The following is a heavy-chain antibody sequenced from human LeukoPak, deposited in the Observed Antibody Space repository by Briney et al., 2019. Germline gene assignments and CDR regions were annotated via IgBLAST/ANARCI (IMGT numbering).Heavy chain of an antibody. D-gene: IGHD1-7*01. J-gene: IGHJ4*02. V-gene: IGHV1-46*01. CDR1: GYTFTSYY. CDR2: INPSGGST. CDR3: YWSSTSCPSITGTTVCFDY. Sequence: ASVKVSCKASGYTFTSYYMHWVRQAPGQGLEWMGIINPSGGSTSYAQKFQGRVTMTRDTSTSTVYMELSSLRSEDTAVYYCYWSSTSCPSITGTTVCFDYWGQGTLVTVSS.